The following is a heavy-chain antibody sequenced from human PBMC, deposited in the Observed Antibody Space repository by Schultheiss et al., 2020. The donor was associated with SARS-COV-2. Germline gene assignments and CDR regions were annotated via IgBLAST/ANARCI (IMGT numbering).Heavy chain of an antibody. D-gene: IGHD3-9*01. Sequence: SETLSLTCTVSGGSISSGGYYWSWIRQHPGKDLEWIGYIFYSGSTNYNPTLKSLVTISVDTSQNQFSLKLSSVTAADTAVYYCSRVNIHRRNGYYNQYYYYMDVWGKGTTVTVSS. J-gene: IGHJ6*03. V-gene: IGHV4-31*01. CDR3: SRVNIHRRNGYYNQYYYYMDV. CDR2: IFYSGST. CDR1: GGSISSGGYY.